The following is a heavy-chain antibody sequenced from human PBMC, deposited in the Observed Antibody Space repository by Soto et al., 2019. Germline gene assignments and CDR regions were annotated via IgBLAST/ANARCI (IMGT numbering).Heavy chain of an antibody. V-gene: IGHV3-43D*04. CDR2: ISWDGGST. J-gene: IGHJ4*02. CDR1: GFTFDDYA. CDR3: AKAKVSRDYVWGSLFDY. Sequence: QPRGSLRLSCAASGFTFDDYAMHWVRQAPGKGLEWVSLISWDGGSTYYADSVKGRFTISRDNSKNSLYLQMNSLRAEDTALYYCAKAKVSRDYVWGSLFDYWGQGTLVTVSS. D-gene: IGHD3-16*01.